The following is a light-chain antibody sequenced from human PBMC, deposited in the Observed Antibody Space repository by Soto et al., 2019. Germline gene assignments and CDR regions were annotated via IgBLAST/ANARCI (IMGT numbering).Light chain of an antibody. V-gene: IGKV3-20*01. CDR3: QQYGRSPNT. Sequence: EVVLTQSPGTLSLSPGERATLSYRASQSVSTTYLAWYQQKPGQSPRLLMYSTSSRATGIPDRFSGSGSGTDFTLTISRLEPEDFAVYYCQQYGRSPNTFGQGTKLEI. CDR2: STS. J-gene: IGKJ2*01. CDR1: QSVSTTY.